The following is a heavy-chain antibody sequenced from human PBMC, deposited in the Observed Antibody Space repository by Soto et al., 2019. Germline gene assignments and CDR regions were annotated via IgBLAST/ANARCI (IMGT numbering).Heavy chain of an antibody. Sequence: QVQLVQPGAEVKKPGASVKVSCQASGGFFSSNAISWVRQAPGQGLEWMGGILPIFHTTHYAQKFQGRVTITADESTSTAYMELSSLKSEDTALYYCATGGRGYSSAPRFYFEYWGQGTLVPVSS. D-gene: IGHD5-18*01. CDR3: ATGGRGYSSAPRFYFEY. J-gene: IGHJ4*02. V-gene: IGHV1-69*01. CDR2: ILPIFHTT. CDR1: GGFFSSNA.